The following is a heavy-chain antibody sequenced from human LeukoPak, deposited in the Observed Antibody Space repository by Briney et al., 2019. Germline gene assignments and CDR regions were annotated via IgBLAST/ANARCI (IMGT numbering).Heavy chain of an antibody. Sequence: ASVKVSCKASGYTFTDYHIHWVRQAPGQGLEWMGWIRPNSGGTNYAQKFQGRVTMTGDTSVSTAYMEVSGLRSDDTAVYYCARGCISTTCYTSGFDHWGQGTLVTVSS. D-gene: IGHD2-2*02. CDR1: GYTFTDYH. CDR2: IRPNSGGT. CDR3: ARGCISTTCYTSGFDH. J-gene: IGHJ4*02. V-gene: IGHV1-2*02.